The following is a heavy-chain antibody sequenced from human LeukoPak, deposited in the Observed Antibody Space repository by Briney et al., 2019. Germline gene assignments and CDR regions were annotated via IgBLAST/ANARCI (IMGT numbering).Heavy chain of an antibody. J-gene: IGHJ4*02. V-gene: IGHV3-21*01. CDR3: ATPLIAVAGTLWVY. Sequence: PGGSLRLSCAASGFSFSNYWMHWVRQAPGKGLEWVSSISSSSSYIYYADSVKGRFTISRDNAKNSLYLQMNSLRAEDTAVYYCATPLIAVAGTLWVYWGQGTLVTVSS. CDR2: ISSSSSYI. CDR1: GFSFSNYW. D-gene: IGHD6-19*01.